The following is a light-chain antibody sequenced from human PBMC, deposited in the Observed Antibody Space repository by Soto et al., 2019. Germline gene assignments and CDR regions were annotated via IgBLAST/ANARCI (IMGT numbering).Light chain of an antibody. J-gene: IGLJ3*02. CDR1: SSDVGSYNL. CDR2: EVS. CDR3: CSYAGSSTSWV. V-gene: IGLV2-23*02. Sequence: QSALTQPASVSGSPGQSITISCTGTSSDVGSYNLVSWYQQHPGKAPKLMIYEVSKRPSGVSNRFSGSKSGNTASLTISGLQAGDEADYYCCSYAGSSTSWVFGGGTKLTVL.